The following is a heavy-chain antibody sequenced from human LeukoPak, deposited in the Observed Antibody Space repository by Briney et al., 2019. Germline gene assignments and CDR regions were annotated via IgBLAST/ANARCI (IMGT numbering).Heavy chain of an antibody. D-gene: IGHD2-15*01. CDR1: GFTFSSSS. CDR2: ISTSSIYI. CDR3: AKGPVVTFDI. V-gene: IGHV3-21*04. J-gene: IGHJ3*02. Sequence: GGSLRLSCAASGFTFSSSSMNWVRQAPGKGLEWVSSISTSSIYIYYADSVKGRFTISRDNSKNTLYLQMNSLRAEDTAVYYCAKGPVVTFDIWGQGTMVTVSS.